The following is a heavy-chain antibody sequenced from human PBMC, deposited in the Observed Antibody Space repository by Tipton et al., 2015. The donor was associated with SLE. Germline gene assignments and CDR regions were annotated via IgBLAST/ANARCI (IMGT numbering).Heavy chain of an antibody. V-gene: IGHV1-3*01. CDR1: GYTFTSYA. CDR2: INAGNGNT. Sequence: QVQLVQSGPEVKKPGASVKVSCKASGYTFTSYAMHWVRQDPGQRLEWMGWINAGNGNTKYSQKFQGRVTITRDTSASTAYMELSSLRSEDTAVYYCARTYCSSTSCLMDAWGKGTTVTVSS. J-gene: IGHJ6*04. CDR3: ARTYCSSTSCLMDA. D-gene: IGHD2-2*01.